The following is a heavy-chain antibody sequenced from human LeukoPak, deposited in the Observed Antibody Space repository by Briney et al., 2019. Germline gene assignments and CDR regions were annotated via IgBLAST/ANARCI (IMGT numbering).Heavy chain of an antibody. D-gene: IGHD4-11*01. CDR3: TRVEETATTAAIIRKYSYYYYYMDV. CDR2: IKQDGSEK. V-gene: IGHV3-7*01. Sequence: GGSLRLSCAASGFTFSTYRMSWVRQAPGKGLEWVANIKQDGSEKHYVDSVKGRFSISRDNAKNSLYLQMSSLRAEDTAVYYCTRVEETATTAAIIRKYSYYYYYMDVWGKGNTVTVSS. CDR1: GFTFSTYR. J-gene: IGHJ6*03.